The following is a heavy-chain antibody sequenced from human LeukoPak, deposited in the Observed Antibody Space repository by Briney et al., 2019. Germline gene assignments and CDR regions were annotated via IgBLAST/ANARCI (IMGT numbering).Heavy chain of an antibody. CDR3: AKDLGRWELLADY. Sequence: GGSLRLSCAASGFTFSSYAMSWVRQAPGKGLEWVSAISGSGGSIYYADSVKGRFTISRDNSKNTLYLQMNSLRAEDTAVYYCAKDLGRWELLADYWGQGTLVTVSS. CDR2: ISGSGGSI. J-gene: IGHJ4*02. V-gene: IGHV3-23*01. D-gene: IGHD1-26*01. CDR1: GFTFSSYA.